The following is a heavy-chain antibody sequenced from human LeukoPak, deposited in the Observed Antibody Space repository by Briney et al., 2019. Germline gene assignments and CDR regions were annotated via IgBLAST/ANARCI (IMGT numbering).Heavy chain of an antibody. CDR1: GFTFSSYW. V-gene: IGHV3-7*01. CDR2: IKTDGSHT. Sequence: GGSLRLSCAASGFTFSSYWMTWVRQAPGKGLEWVANIKTDGSHTYYVDFVKGRFTISRDNAKNLLFLQLGSLRADDTGVYYCARASMGGRDYHLDSWGQGTLVTVSS. D-gene: IGHD4/OR15-4a*01. J-gene: IGHJ4*02. CDR3: ARASMGGRDYHLDS.